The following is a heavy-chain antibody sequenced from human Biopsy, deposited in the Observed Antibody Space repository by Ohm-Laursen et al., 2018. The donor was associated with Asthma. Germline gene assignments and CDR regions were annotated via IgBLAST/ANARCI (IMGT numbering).Heavy chain of an antibody. Sequence: SLRLSCAASGFTFSSYGMDWVRQAPGKGLEWVALMSYDGSIKDYADSVKGRFTISRDNSMNTLYLHMNSLRVEDTAVYYCARGLGYSGRSGFDYRGQGTLVTVSS. D-gene: IGHD3-16*01. CDR1: GFTFSSYG. V-gene: IGHV3-33*05. CDR2: MSYDGSIK. J-gene: IGHJ4*02. CDR3: ARGLGYSGRSGFDY.